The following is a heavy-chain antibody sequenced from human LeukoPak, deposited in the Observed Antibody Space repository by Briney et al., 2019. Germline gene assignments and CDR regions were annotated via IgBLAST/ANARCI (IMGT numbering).Heavy chain of an antibody. CDR2: MNPNSGNT. CDR1: GYTFTSYD. CDR3: YSNYGDSFDY. V-gene: IGHV1-8*03. D-gene: IGHD4-11*01. J-gene: IGHJ4*02. Sequence: ASVKVSCKASGYTFTSYDINWVRQATGQGLEWMGWMNPNSGNTGYAQKFQGRVTITRDTSISTAYMELSSLGSEDTAVYYCYSNYGDSFDYWGQGTLVTVSS.